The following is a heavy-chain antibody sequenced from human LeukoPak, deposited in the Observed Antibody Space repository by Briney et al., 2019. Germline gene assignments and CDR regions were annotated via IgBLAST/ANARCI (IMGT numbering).Heavy chain of an antibody. CDR2: IYSVGLT. V-gene: IGHV3-53*01. Sequence: GGSLRLSCAASGFTVSSNYMTWVRQAPGKGLEWVSVIYSVGLTYYADSVKGRFTISRDNSRNTLYLQMNSLRAEDTAVYYCARDYSGSGSYSAYDIWGQGTVVTVSS. CDR1: GFTVSSNY. CDR3: ARDYSGSGSYSAYDI. D-gene: IGHD3-10*01. J-gene: IGHJ3*02.